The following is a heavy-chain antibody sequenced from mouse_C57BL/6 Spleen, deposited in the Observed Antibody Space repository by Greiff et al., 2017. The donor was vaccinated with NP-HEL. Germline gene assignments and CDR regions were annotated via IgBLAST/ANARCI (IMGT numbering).Heavy chain of an antibody. J-gene: IGHJ2*01. CDR2: INPNNGGT. V-gene: IGHV1-18*01. CDR1: GYTFTDYN. CDR3: ARGLLHFDY. D-gene: IGHD2-3*01. Sequence: DVKLQESGPELVKPGASVKIPCKASGYTFTDYNMDWVKQSHGKSLEWIGDINPNNGGTIYNQKFKGKATLTVDKSSSTAYMELRSLTSEDTAVYYCARGLLHFDYWGQGTTLTVSS.